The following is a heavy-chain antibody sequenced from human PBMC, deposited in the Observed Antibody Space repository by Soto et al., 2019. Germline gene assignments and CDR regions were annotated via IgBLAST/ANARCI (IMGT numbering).Heavy chain of an antibody. CDR1: GYTFSGHY. D-gene: IGHD3-22*01. J-gene: IGHJ3*02. CDR2: INPSSGGT. V-gene: IGHV1-2*02. CDR3: AKAHYDGTGDYLTALDI. Sequence: QVQLVQSGAEMKKPGASVKVSCKASGYTFSGHYIHWVRQAPGQGPEWLGWINPSSGGTNYVQKFQGRVTMATDTSISTAYMELSWLTSDDTAVYYCAKAHYDGTGDYLTALDIWGQGTRVTVSS.